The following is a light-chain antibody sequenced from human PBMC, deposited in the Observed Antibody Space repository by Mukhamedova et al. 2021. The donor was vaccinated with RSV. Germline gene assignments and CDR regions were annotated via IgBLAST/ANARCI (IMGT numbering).Light chain of an antibody. J-gene: IGKJ1*01. CDR2: GAS. Sequence: GRATLSCRASQSVSSSYLAWYQQKPGQAPRLLIYGASSRATGIPDRFSGSGSGTDFTLTISRLEPEDFAVYYCQQYGSSRTFGQG. CDR3: QQYGSSRT. V-gene: IGKV3-20*01. CDR1: QSVSSSY.